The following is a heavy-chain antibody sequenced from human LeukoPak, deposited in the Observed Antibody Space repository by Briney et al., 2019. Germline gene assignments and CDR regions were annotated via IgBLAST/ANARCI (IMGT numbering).Heavy chain of an antibody. Sequence: GGSLRLSCAASGFTFSHYAMHGVRQAPGKGLDWVAVISYDGTNKYYADSVKGRFTISRDNSKNTLSLQMNSLRAEDTAVYYCAKGGYYASSGSYAFDIWGQGTVVTVSS. CDR2: ISYDGTNK. J-gene: IGHJ3*02. V-gene: IGHV3-30*18. D-gene: IGHD3-22*01. CDR3: AKGGYYASSGSYAFDI. CDR1: GFTFSHYA.